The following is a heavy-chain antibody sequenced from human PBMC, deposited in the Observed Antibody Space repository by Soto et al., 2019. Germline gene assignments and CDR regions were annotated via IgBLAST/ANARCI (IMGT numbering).Heavy chain of an antibody. Sequence: CAFSGYSISSGYYWGWIRQPPGKGLEWIGSIYHSGSTYYNPSLKSRVTISVDTSKNQFSLKLSSVTAADTAVYYCARSGGPGYYYYYGMDVWGQGTTVTVSS. CDR1: GYSISSGYY. V-gene: IGHV4-38-2*01. D-gene: IGHD3-10*01. CDR3: ARSGGPGYYYYYGMDV. J-gene: IGHJ6*02. CDR2: IYHSGST.